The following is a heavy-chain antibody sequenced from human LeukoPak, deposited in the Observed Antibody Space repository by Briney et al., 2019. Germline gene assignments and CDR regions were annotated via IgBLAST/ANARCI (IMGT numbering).Heavy chain of an antibody. CDR2: INPNSGGT. Sequence: ASVKVSCKASGYTFNGYYMHWVRQAPGQGLEWMGRINPNSGGTNYAQKFQGRVTMTRDTSISTAYMVLFSLRSDDTAIYYCARQGDSESSYFDYWGQGTLVTVSS. V-gene: IGHV1-2*06. CDR1: GYTFNGYY. D-gene: IGHD2-21*02. J-gene: IGHJ4*02. CDR3: ARQGDSESSYFDY.